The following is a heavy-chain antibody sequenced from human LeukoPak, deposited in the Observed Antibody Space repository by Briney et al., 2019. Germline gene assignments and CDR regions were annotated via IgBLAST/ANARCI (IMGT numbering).Heavy chain of an antibody. CDR1: RVTFRSYA. Sequence: SVGSLRLSRAPSRVTFRSYAMSWVRQAPRRGLAWVSAISGRVGGPSSAASAKGRFTISRDNSKNTLYLQMNSLRAEETAVYYCAKSSGYSYGSIDYWGQGTLVTVSS. CDR2: ISGRVGGP. D-gene: IGHD5-18*01. J-gene: IGHJ4*02. CDR3: AKSSGYSYGSIDY. V-gene: IGHV3-23*01.